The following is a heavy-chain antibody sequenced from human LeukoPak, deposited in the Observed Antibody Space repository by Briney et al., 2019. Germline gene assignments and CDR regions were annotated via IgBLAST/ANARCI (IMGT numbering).Heavy chain of an antibody. J-gene: IGHJ5*01. Sequence: GGSLRLSCAASGFAFSFYAMSWLRQPPGKGLEWVSTINANSGTTSYAASVTGRFTISRDNSKNTLYLQVNSLRADDTAVYYCAKSISGGLAVTADSFDRWGQGTLVVVSS. CDR1: GFAFSFYA. CDR2: INANSGTT. V-gene: IGHV3-23*01. D-gene: IGHD6-19*01. CDR3: AKSISGGLAVTADSFDR.